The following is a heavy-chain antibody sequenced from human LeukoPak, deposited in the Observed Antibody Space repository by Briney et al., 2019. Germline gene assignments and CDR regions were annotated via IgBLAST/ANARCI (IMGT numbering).Heavy chain of an antibody. CDR3: ARKLELRYENWFDP. Sequence: SETLSLTCTVSGGSISSSSYYWGWIRQPPGKGLEWIGEINHSGSTNYNPSLKSRVTISVDTSKNQSSLKLSSVTAADTAVYYCARKLELRYENWFDPWGQGTLVTVSS. CDR1: GGSISSSSYY. D-gene: IGHD1-7*01. CDR2: INHSGST. V-gene: IGHV4-39*07. J-gene: IGHJ5*02.